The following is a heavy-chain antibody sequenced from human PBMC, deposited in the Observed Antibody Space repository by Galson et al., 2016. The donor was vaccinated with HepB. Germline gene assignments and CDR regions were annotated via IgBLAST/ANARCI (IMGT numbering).Heavy chain of an antibody. V-gene: IGHV3-53*01. CDR2: IYSGGST. CDR3: AKASGYSNTWLNF. D-gene: IGHD5-12*01. CDR1: GFTVSNNF. Sequence: SLRLSCAASGFTVSNNFMTWVRQGPGKGLEWVSLIYSGGSTHYADSVKGRFTISRDNARNTLYLQMNSLRAEDTAVYYCAKASGYSNTWLNFWGQGTLVTVSS. J-gene: IGHJ5*01.